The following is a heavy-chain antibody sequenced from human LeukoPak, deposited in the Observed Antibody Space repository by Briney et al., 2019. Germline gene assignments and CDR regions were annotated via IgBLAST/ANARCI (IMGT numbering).Heavy chain of an antibody. J-gene: IGHJ4*02. CDR1: GGSISSYY. CDR3: ARDQYSGSLDY. Sequence: PSETLSLTCTVSGGSISSYYWTWIRQPAGKGLEWIGRFYSTGSTNYNPSLKSRATMSVDTSKNQFSLKLSSVTAADTAVYYCARDQYSGSLDYWGQGTLVTVSS. V-gene: IGHV4-4*07. CDR2: FYSTGST. D-gene: IGHD1-26*01.